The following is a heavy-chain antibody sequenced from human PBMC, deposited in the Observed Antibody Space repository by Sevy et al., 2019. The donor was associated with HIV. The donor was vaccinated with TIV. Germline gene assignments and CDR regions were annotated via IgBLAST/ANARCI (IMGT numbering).Heavy chain of an antibody. CDR2: FDPEDGER. V-gene: IGHV1-24*01. CDR1: GYSLTGLS. Sequence: ASVKVSCKVSGYSLTGLSMHWVRQAPGKGLEWMGSFDPEDGERIYAQKLEGRVTMTEDTSADTAYMELNSLRFEDTAVYYCATTKDYYESSGCPFDYWGQGSLVTVSS. CDR3: ATTKDYYESSGCPFDY. D-gene: IGHD3-22*01. J-gene: IGHJ4*02.